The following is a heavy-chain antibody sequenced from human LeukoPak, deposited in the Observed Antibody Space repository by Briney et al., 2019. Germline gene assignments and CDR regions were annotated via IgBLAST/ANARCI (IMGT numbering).Heavy chain of an antibody. Sequence: GESLKISCKGSGYSFTTYWIGWVRQMPGKGLEWMGIIYPGDSDTRYSPSFQGQVTISADKSIFTASLQWSSLKASDTAMYYCARHIRGHSYDSFDIWGQGTMVTVSS. J-gene: IGHJ3*02. CDR1: GYSFTTYW. D-gene: IGHD5-18*01. V-gene: IGHV5-51*01. CDR3: ARHIRGHSYDSFDI. CDR2: IYPGDSDT.